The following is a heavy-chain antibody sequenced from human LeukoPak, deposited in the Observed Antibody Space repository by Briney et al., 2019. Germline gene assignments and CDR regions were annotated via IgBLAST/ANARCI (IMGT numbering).Heavy chain of an antibody. D-gene: IGHD4-17*01. Sequence: GGSLRLSCAASGFTFSSYGMSWVRQAPGKGLEWVSTISGSGDSTYYADSVKGRFTISRDNSKNTLYLQMSSLRAEDTAVYYCAKPAYGDYDREFDYWGQGTLVTVSS. CDR1: GFTFSSYG. V-gene: IGHV3-23*01. CDR3: AKPAYGDYDREFDY. CDR2: ISGSGDST. J-gene: IGHJ4*02.